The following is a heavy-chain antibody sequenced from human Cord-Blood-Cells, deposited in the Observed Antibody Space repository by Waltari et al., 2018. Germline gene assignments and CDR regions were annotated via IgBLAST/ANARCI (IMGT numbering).Heavy chain of an antibody. CDR1: GYTFTGYY. D-gene: IGHD3-16*01. CDR3: ARDWKRWGVGFDY. Sequence: QVQLVQSGAEVKKPGASVKVSCKASGYTFTGYYMHWVRQAPGQGLEWMGRVNPYSGGTNYAQKCQGRVTMTRDASISTAYRELSRLRSDDTAVYYCARDWKRWGVGFDYWGQGTLVTVSS. CDR2: VNPYSGGT. J-gene: IGHJ4*02. V-gene: IGHV1-2*02.